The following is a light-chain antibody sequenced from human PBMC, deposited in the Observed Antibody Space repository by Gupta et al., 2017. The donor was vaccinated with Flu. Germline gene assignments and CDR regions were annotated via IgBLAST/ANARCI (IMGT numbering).Light chain of an antibody. Sequence: EGATLSCRASQSVSSSYLAWYQQKPGQAPRLLIYGASSRATGIPDRFSGSGSGTDFTLTISRLEPEDFAVYYCQQYGSSLLTFGGGTKVEIK. CDR2: GAS. J-gene: IGKJ4*01. V-gene: IGKV3-20*01. CDR1: QSVSSSY. CDR3: QQYGSSLLT.